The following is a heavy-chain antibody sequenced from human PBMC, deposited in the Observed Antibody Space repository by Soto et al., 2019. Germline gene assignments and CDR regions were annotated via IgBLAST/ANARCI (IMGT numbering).Heavy chain of an antibody. V-gene: IGHV3-23*01. CDR3: AKDSIVVVSASDY. J-gene: IGHJ4*02. D-gene: IGHD2-15*01. Sequence: LILSCAASGFTFSSYAMSWVRQAPGKGLEWVSAISGSGGSTYYADSVKGRFTISRDNSKNTLYLQMNSLRAEDTAVYYCAKDSIVVVSASDYWGQGTLVTVSS. CDR1: GFTFSSYA. CDR2: ISGSGGST.